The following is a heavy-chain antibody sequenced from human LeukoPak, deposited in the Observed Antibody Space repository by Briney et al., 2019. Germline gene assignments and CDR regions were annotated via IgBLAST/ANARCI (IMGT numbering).Heavy chain of an antibody. CDR3: ARVPPYYDILTGYYPVHYYYGMDV. D-gene: IGHD3-9*01. CDR2: IYYSGST. Sequence: SETLSLTCTVSGGSISSYYWSWIRQHPGKGLEWIGYIYYSGSTNYNPSLKSRVTISVDTSKNQFSLKLSSVTAADTAVYYCARVPPYYDILTGYYPVHYYYGMDVRGKGTTVTVSS. CDR1: GGSISSYY. V-gene: IGHV4-59*01. J-gene: IGHJ6*04.